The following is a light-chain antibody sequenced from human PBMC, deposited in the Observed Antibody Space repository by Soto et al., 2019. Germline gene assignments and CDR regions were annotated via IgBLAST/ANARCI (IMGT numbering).Light chain of an antibody. V-gene: IGKV3-15*01. CDR1: LFIANH. CDR3: QQYYRWPVT. J-gene: IGKJ4*01. Sequence: IVVTHSPATLSVSPGERVTFSFKAILFIANHLAWYQHKPGQSPRLLIHAASTGAPGVPARFSGSWSGAEFTLTIDSLQSDDSATYYCQQYYRWPVTFGGGTKVDIK. CDR2: AAS.